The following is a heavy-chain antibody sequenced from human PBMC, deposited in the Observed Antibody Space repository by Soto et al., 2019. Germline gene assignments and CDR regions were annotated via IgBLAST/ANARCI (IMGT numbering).Heavy chain of an antibody. J-gene: IGHJ4*02. CDR3: ARAVGDPLYYLDY. CDR2: TDYSGNT. Sequence: QVQLQESGPGLVRPSETLSLTCTVSSDSISSYYWIWIRQSPGKGLEWIGDTDYSGNTKYNPSLKSRATISGDTSKTQFSLRLSSVTAADTAVYYCARAVGDPLYYLDYWGQGTLVTVSS. D-gene: IGHD6-19*01. CDR1: SDSISSYY. V-gene: IGHV4-59*08.